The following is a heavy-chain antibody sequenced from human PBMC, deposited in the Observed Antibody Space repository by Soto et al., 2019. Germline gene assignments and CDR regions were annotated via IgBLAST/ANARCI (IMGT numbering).Heavy chain of an antibody. D-gene: IGHD3-10*01. V-gene: IGHV3-23*01. CDR3: AKALRYGSGSPFDY. J-gene: IGHJ4*02. CDR1: GFTFRNFA. CDR2: ISGSGETT. Sequence: GGSLRLSCAASGFTFRNFAINWVRQAPGKGLEWVSVISGSGETTFYGDSVKGRFTVSRDNSKNTAFVQMNSLRAEDTAVYYCAKALRYGSGSPFDYWGRGTLVTVSS.